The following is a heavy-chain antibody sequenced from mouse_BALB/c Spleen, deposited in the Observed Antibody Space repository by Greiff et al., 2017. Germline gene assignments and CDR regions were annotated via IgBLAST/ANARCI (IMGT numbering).Heavy chain of an antibody. D-gene: IGHD1-1*01. CDR2: ISYSGST. Sequence: EVQLQESGPGLVKPSQSLSLTCTVTGYSITSDYAWNWIRQFPGNKLEWMGYISYSGSTSYNPSLKSRISITRDTSKNQFFLQLNSVTTEDTATYYCARGTTVIFDYWGQGTTLTVSS. CDR3: ARGTTVIFDY. J-gene: IGHJ2*01. V-gene: IGHV3-2*02. CDR1: GYSITSDYA.